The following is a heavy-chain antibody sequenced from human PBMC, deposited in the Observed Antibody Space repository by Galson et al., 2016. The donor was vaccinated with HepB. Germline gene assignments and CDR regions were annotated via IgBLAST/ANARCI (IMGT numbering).Heavy chain of an antibody. CDR1: GFTFSSYG. CDR3: AKAGYHGADAYYYYFDY. V-gene: IGHV3-30*18. D-gene: IGHD3-16*01. J-gene: IGHJ4*02. Sequence: SLRLSCAASGFTFSSYGMHWVRQAPGKGLEWVAVISYDGSYKYYADSVKGRFTISRDNSKNTLYLQMNSLRPEDTAVYFCAKAGYHGADAYYYYFDYWGQGTLVTVSS. CDR2: ISYDGSYK.